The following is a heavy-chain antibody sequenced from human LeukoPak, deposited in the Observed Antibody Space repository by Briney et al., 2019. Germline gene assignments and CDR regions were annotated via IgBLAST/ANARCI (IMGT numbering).Heavy chain of an antibody. Sequence: GGSLRLSCAASGFTFSYYEMNWVRQAPGKGLEWVSYISSSGSTTYYADSVKGRFTISRDNAKTSLYLHMNSLRDEDTAVYYCGELHMTMIGGVGGKGTRVSIPS. J-gene: IGHJ6*04. V-gene: IGHV3-48*03. CDR3: GELHMTMIGGV. CDR2: ISSSGSTT. D-gene: IGHD3-10*02. CDR1: GFTFSYYE.